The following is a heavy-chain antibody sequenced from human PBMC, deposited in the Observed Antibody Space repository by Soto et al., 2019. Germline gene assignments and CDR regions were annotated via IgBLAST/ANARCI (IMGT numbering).Heavy chain of an antibody. D-gene: IGHD3-9*01. V-gene: IGHV3-9*01. CDR3: AKGLYYDIVTAWDY. Sequence: DVQLVESGGGLVQPGRSLRLSCAASGFTFDDYAMHWVRQAPGKGLEWVSGISWNSGSIGYADSVKGRFTISRDNAKNTLYRQMNSLRAQDTSLCYCAKGLYYDIVTAWDYWGQGTLVTVSS. CDR2: ISWNSGSI. CDR1: GFTFDDYA. J-gene: IGHJ4*02.